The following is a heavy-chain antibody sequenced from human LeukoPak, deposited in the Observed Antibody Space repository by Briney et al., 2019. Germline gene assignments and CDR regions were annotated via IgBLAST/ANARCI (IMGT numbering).Heavy chain of an antibody. V-gene: IGHV3-48*01. D-gene: IGHD5-24*01. Sequence: QPGGSLRLSCSASGFTFNNFAMNWVRQAPGKGLEWVSYISSTSSTIFYSDSVKGRFTISRDNAKNSLYLQMNSLRAEDTAVYYCARDKWEMATDYWGQGTLVTVSS. CDR3: ARDKWEMATDY. CDR1: GFTFNNFA. CDR2: ISSTSSTI. J-gene: IGHJ4*02.